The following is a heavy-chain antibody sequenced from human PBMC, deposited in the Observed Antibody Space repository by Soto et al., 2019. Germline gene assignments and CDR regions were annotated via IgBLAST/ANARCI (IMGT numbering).Heavy chain of an antibody. Sequence: QTGGSLRLSCSASGFTFSSYAMHWVRQAPGKGLEYVSAISSNGGSTYYADSVKGRFTISRDNSKNTLYLQMNSLRAEDTAVYYCARDPYYYDSSGYHDYWGQGTLVTVSS. V-gene: IGHV3-64*04. CDR2: ISSNGGST. D-gene: IGHD3-22*01. CDR1: GFTFSSYA. CDR3: ARDPYYYDSSGYHDY. J-gene: IGHJ4*02.